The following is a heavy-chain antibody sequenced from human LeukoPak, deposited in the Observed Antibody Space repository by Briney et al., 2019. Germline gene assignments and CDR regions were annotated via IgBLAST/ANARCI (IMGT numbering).Heavy chain of an antibody. J-gene: IGHJ3*02. Sequence: ASVKVSCKASGGTFSSYAISWVRQAPGQGLEWMGGIIPIFGTANYAQKFQGRVTITADESTSTAYMELSSLRSEDTAVYYCARDTSDYYGSGPYDAFDIWGQGTMVTVSS. CDR1: GGTFSSYA. V-gene: IGHV1-69*01. CDR3: ARDTSDYYGSGPYDAFDI. D-gene: IGHD3-10*01. CDR2: IIPIFGTA.